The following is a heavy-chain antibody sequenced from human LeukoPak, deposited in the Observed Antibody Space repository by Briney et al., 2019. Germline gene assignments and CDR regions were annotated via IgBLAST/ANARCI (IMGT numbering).Heavy chain of an antibody. CDR3: ARSNTYYYDSSGRDNWFDP. CDR2: ISAYNGNT. CDR1: GYTFTSYG. J-gene: IGHJ5*02. D-gene: IGHD3-22*01. V-gene: IGHV1-18*01. Sequence: ASVKVSCKASGYTFTSYGISWVRQAPGQGLEWMGWISAYNGNTNYAQKLQGRVTMTTDTSTSTAYMELSRLRSDDTAVYYCARSNTYYYDSSGRDNWFDPWDQGTLVTVSS.